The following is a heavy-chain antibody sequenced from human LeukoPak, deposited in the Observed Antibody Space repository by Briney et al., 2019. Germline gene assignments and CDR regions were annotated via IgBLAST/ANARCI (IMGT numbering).Heavy chain of an antibody. CDR3: ARDGVRSGSPGAYYYYMDV. Sequence: GGSLRLSCAASGFTFSSYSMNWVRQASGKGLEWVSYISSSSSTIYYADSVKGRFTISRDNAKNSLYLQMNSLRAEDTAVYYCARDGVRSGSPGAYYYYMDVWGKGTTVTVSS. CDR1: GFTFSSYS. J-gene: IGHJ6*03. D-gene: IGHD1-26*01. CDR2: ISSSSSTI. V-gene: IGHV3-48*04.